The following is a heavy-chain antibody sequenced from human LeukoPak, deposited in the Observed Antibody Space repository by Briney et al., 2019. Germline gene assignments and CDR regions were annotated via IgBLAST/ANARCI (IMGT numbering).Heavy chain of an antibody. CDR3: ARLRGAAAGDPP. J-gene: IGHJ5*02. CDR1: GGSFSGYY. D-gene: IGHD6-13*01. Sequence: SETLSLTCAVYGGSFSGYYWSWIRQPPGKGLEWIGEINHSGSTNYNPSLKSRVTISVDTSKNQFSLKLSSVTAADTAVYYCARLRGAAAGDPPWGQGTLVTVSS. CDR2: INHSGST. V-gene: IGHV4-34*01.